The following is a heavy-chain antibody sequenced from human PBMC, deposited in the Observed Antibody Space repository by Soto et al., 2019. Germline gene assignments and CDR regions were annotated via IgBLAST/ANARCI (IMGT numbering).Heavy chain of an antibody. V-gene: IGHV4-59*08. CDR1: GGSISSYY. Sequence: PSETLSLTCTVAGGSISSYYWSWIRQPPGKGLEWIGYIYYSGSTNYNPSLKSRVTISVDTSKNQFSLKLSSVTAADTAVYYCARLSSYDAFDIWGQGTMVTVSS. J-gene: IGHJ3*02. D-gene: IGHD3-16*02. CDR2: IYYSGST. CDR3: ARLSSYDAFDI.